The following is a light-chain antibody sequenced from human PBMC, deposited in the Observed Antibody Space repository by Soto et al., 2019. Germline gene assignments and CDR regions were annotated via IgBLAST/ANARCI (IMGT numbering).Light chain of an antibody. J-gene: IGKJ3*01. V-gene: IGKV1-9*01. CDR3: QQLNTYPLFT. CDR2: AAS. Sequence: DIQLTQSPSFLSASVGDRVTITCRASQDISRYLAWYQQKAGKASKLLIYAASTLQQGVPSRFSGSGSGTDFTLTISNLQPHDFATYYSQQLNTYPLFTFGPGTEVDI. CDR1: QDISRY.